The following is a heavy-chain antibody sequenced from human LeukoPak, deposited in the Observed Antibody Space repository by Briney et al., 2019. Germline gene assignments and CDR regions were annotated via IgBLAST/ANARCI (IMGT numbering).Heavy chain of an antibody. J-gene: IGHJ1*01. Sequence: PGGSLRLSCAASGFTFSTYWMGWVRQAPGKGLEFVANINADGSGKYYGDSVKGRFTISRDNAENSLDLQMNSLRVEDTAVYFCSNSYLRDWGQGTLVTVSS. CDR3: SNSYLRD. CDR2: INADGSGK. D-gene: IGHD3-10*01. CDR1: GFTFSTYW. V-gene: IGHV3-7*01.